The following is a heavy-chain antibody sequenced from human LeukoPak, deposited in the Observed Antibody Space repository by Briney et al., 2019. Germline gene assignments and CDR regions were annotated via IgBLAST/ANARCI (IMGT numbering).Heavy chain of an antibody. J-gene: IGHJ4*02. CDR3: ARIGYGDYSDY. CDR1: GGSFSGYY. Sequence: SETLSLTCAVYGGSFSGYYWSWIRRPPGKGLEWIGEINHSGSTNYNPSLKSRVTISVDTSKNQSSLKLSSVTAADTAVYYCARIGYGDYSDYWGQGTLVTVSS. V-gene: IGHV4-34*01. D-gene: IGHD4-17*01. CDR2: INHSGST.